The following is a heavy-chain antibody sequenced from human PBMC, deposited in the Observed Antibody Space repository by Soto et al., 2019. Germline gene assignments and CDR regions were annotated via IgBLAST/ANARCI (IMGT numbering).Heavy chain of an antibody. CDR1: GFTFSNAW. CDR3: TTDVGEQWLVRDYYYYYGMDV. CDR2: IKSKTDGGTT. Sequence: GGSLRLSCAASGFTFSNAWMNWVRQAPGKGLEWVGRIKSKTDGGTTDYAAPVKGRFTISRDDSKNTLYLQMNSLKTEDTAVYYCTTDVGEQWLVRDYYYYYGMDVWGQGTTVTVSS. V-gene: IGHV3-15*07. J-gene: IGHJ6*02. D-gene: IGHD6-19*01.